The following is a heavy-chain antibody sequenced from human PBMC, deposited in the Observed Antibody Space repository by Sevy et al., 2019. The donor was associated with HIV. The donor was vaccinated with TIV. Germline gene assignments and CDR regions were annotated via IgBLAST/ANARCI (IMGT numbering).Heavy chain of an antibody. CDR1: VFTFSSYG. D-gene: IGHD2-15*01. Sequence: GGSLRLSCAASVFTFSSYGMHWVRQAPGKGLEWVAVISYDGSNKYYADSVKGRFTISRDNSKNTLYLQMNSLRAEDTAVYYCAKDPSDVVSARAVPNYYYYGMDVWGQGTTVTVSS. J-gene: IGHJ6*02. CDR2: ISYDGSNK. V-gene: IGHV3-30*18. CDR3: AKDPSDVVSARAVPNYYYYGMDV.